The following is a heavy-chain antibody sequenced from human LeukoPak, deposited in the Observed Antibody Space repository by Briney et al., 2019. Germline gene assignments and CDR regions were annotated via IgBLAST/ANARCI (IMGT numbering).Heavy chain of an antibody. CDR1: GFTFTGYT. Sequence: GESLRLSCAASGFTFTGYTMSWARQAPGKGLEWVSTISGRDVSTYYADSVKGRFTISRDNAKNSLYLQMNSLRAEDTAVYYCGSRWFDWGQGTLVTVSS. CDR3: GSRWFD. V-gene: IGHV3-23*01. CDR2: ISGRDVST. D-gene: IGHD4-23*01. J-gene: IGHJ4*02.